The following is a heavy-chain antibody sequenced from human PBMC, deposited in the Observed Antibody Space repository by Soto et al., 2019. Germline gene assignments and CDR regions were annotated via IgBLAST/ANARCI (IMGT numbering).Heavy chain of an antibody. V-gene: IGHV3-21*01. Sequence: GGSLRLSCAASGFTFSSYSMNWVRQAPGKGLEWVSSISSSSSYIYYADSVKGRFTISRDNAKNSLYLQMNSLRAEDTAMYYCARDHRPSGLDVSWEGFDYWGQGTLVTVSS. D-gene: IGHD1-26*01. CDR1: GFTFSSYS. J-gene: IGHJ4*02. CDR3: ARDHRPSGLDVSWEGFDY. CDR2: ISSSSSYI.